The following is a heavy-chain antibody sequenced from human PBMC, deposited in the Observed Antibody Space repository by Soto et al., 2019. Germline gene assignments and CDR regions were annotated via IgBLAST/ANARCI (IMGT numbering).Heavy chain of an antibody. Sequence: PGGSLRLSCAASGFTFSSYAMHWVRQAPGKGLEWVSGISGSGSSTYYADSVKGRFTISRDNSRNTMYLQMSSLRAEDTAVYYCAEAIALRCITGSCYFDYWGQGTLVTVS. CDR1: GFTFSSYA. CDR2: ISGSGSST. V-gene: IGHV3-23*01. J-gene: IGHJ4*01. D-gene: IGHD1-20*01. CDR3: AEAIALRCITGSCYFDY.